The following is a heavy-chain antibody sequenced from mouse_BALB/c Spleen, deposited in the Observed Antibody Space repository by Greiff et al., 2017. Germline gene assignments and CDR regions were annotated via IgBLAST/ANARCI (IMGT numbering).Heavy chain of an antibody. CDR3: AITLGSFDY. D-gene: IGHD4-1*01. V-gene: IGHV1S41*01. J-gene: IGHJ2*01. CDR1: GYTFTSYW. Sequence: DLVKPGASVKLSCKASGYTFTSYWINWIKQRPGQGLEWIGRIAPGSGSTYYNEMFKGKATLTVDTSSSTAYIQLSSLSSEDSAVYFCAITLGSFDYWGQGTTLTVSS. CDR2: IAPGSGST.